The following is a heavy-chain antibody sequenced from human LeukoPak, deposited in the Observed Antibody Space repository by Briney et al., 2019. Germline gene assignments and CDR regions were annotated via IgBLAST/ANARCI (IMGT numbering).Heavy chain of an antibody. CDR3: AKRRFDY. J-gene: IGHJ4*02. V-gene: IGHV3-30*18. Sequence: GGSLRLSCAASGFTFSSYGMHWVRQAPGKGLEWVAVISYDGSNKYYADSVKGRFTISRDNSKNTLYLQMNSLRAEDTAVYYCAKRRFDYWGQGTLVTISS. CDR1: GFTFSSYG. CDR2: ISYDGSNK.